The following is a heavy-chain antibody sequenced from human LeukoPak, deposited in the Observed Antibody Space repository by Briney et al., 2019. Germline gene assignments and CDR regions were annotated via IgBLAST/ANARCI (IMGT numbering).Heavy chain of an antibody. V-gene: IGHV3-23*01. J-gene: IGHJ4*02. CDR3: VKEVVATIPPL. CDR1: GFTFSSYW. CDR2: IDTKGTGT. D-gene: IGHD5-12*01. Sequence: GGSLRLSCAASGFTFSSYWMHWVRQAPGKGLEWVSGIDTKGTGTYYADSVKGRFTISRDNSKNTLFLQMNSLRAEDTAVYYCVKEVVATIPPLWGQGTLVTVSS.